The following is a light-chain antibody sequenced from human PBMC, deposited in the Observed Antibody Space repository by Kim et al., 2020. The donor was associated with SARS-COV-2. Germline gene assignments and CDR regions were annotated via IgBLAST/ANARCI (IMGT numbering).Light chain of an antibody. CDR2: AAS. J-gene: IGKJ2*01. CDR3: QQYYSYPFT. CDR1: QGINSY. Sequence: DVQLTQSPSSLSPSVGDRVTITCRASQGINSYLAWFQQKPGKAPESLIYAASNLQSGVPSKFSGSGSGTDFTLTISSLQPEDSATYYCQQYYSYPFTFGQGTKLEI. V-gene: IGKV1-16*02.